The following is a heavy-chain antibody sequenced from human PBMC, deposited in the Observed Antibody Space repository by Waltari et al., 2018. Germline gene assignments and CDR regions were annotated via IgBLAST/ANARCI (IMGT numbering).Heavy chain of an antibody. CDR3: AKPFYNWDDPLHS. CDR1: GFTPVPHA. CDR2: ISVSDAT. D-gene: IGHD1-20*01. V-gene: IGHV3-23*01. Sequence: EVQLLESGGGLVQPGGSLRPSCQAPGFTPVPHAINWVRQAPGKGLEWVSSISVSDATYYADSVKGRFTISRDYSDNTVYLQMDSLRADDTAVYFCAKPFYNWDDPLHSWGQGTPVTVSS. J-gene: IGHJ1*01.